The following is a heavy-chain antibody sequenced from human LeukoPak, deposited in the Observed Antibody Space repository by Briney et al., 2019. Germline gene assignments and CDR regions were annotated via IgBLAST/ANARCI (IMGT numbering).Heavy chain of an antibody. CDR3: YVHHYYYYMDV. J-gene: IGHJ6*03. Sequence: GGSLRLSCAASGFTFSNYWMHWVRQAPGKGLVWVSRINGDGSATTYADSVKGRLTISRDNAKNTLYLQVNSLRAEDTAVYYCYVHHYYYYMDVWGKGTTVTVSS. V-gene: IGHV3-74*01. CDR1: GFTFSNYW. D-gene: IGHD3-16*01. CDR2: INGDGSAT.